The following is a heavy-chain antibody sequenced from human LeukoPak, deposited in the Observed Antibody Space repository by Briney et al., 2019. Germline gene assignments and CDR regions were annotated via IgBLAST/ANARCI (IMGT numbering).Heavy chain of an antibody. D-gene: IGHD2/OR15-2a*01. J-gene: IGHJ4*02. CDR2: INGDGTTT. V-gene: IGHV3-74*01. CDR1: GFTFSPYW. Sequence: GGSLRLSCAASGFTFSPYWMHWVRQAPGKGLVWVSHINGDGTTTTYANSVKGRFTISRDNAQNTLYLQMNSLRAEDTAVYYCARGTALQDYWGQGTLVTVSS. CDR3: ARGTALQDY.